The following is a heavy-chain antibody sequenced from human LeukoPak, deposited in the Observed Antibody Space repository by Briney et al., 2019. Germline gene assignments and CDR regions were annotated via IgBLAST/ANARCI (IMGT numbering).Heavy chain of an antibody. CDR1: GESFSGYY. J-gene: IGHJ5*02. D-gene: IGHD2-2*01. CDR3: ARRRVVPAAIPGGNWFDP. CDR2: INHSGSS. V-gene: IGHV4-34*01. Sequence: SETLSLTCAVYGESFSGYYWSWIRQPPGKGLEWIGEINHSGSSNYNPSLKSRVTISVDTSKNQFSLKLSSVTAADTAVYYCARRRVVPAAIPGGNWFDPWGQGTLVTVSS.